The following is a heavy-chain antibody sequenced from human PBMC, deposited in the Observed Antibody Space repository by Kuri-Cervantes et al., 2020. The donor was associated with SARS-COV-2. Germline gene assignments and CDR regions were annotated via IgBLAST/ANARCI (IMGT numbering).Heavy chain of an antibody. Sequence: SETLSLTCAVYGGPFSGYYWSWIRQPPGKGLEWIGEINHSGSTNYNPSLKSRVTISVDTSKNQFSLKLSSVTAADTAVYYCARRICSSTSCYYYNWFDPWGQGTLVTVSS. J-gene: IGHJ5*02. CDR2: INHSGST. D-gene: IGHD2-2*01. CDR1: GGPFSGYY. CDR3: ARRICSSTSCYYYNWFDP. V-gene: IGHV4-34*01.